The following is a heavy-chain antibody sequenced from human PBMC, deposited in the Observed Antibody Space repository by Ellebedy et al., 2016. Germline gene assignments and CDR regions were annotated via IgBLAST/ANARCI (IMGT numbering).Heavy chain of an antibody. J-gene: IGHJ4*02. CDR3: ATMGAAGLDY. D-gene: IGHD6-13*01. Sequence: GESLKISCEASRFSFSSYSMIWVRQAPGKGLEWVAYITSASNYISYADSVRGRFTISRDNAKKSLFLQMNSLRTEDTAVYYCATMGAAGLDYWGQGTLVTVSS. CDR1: RFSFSSYS. CDR2: ITSASNYI. V-gene: IGHV3-21*01.